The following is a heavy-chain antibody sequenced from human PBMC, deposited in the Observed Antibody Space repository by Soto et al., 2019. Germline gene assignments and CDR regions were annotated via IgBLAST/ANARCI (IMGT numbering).Heavy chain of an antibody. J-gene: IGHJ6*02. V-gene: IGHV1-2*02. CDR3: ARGGFLEWLLSYYGIDV. CDR1: GYTFTGYY. CDR2: INPNSGGT. D-gene: IGHD3-3*01. Sequence: ASVKVSCKASGYTFTGYYMHWVRQAPGQGLEWMGWINPNSGGTNYAQKFQGRVTMTRDTSISTAYMELSRLRSDDTAVYYCARGGFLEWLLSYYGIDVWGQGTRVPVS.